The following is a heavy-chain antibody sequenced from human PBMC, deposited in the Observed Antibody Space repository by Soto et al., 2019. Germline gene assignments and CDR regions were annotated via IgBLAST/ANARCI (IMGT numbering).Heavy chain of an antibody. CDR3: ARPHIVATTHGEVDAFDI. CDR1: GGTFSSYA. V-gene: IGHV1-69*13. CDR2: IIPIFGTA. Sequence: SVKVSCKASGGTFSSYAISWVRQAPGQGLEWMGGIIPIFGTANYAQKFQGRVTITADESTSTAYMELSSLRSEDTAVYYCARPHIVATTHGEVDAFDIWGQGTMVTVSS. J-gene: IGHJ3*02. D-gene: IGHD5-12*01.